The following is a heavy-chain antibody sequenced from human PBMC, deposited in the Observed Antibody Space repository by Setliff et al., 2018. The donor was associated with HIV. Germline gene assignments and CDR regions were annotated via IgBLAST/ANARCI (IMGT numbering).Heavy chain of an antibody. J-gene: IGHJ4*02. Sequence: SETLSLTCTVSGGSISNYYWSWIRQPPGKGLEWIGYIYTSGSTDYYPSLKSRVTISVDTSKNQFSLKLSSVTAADTAVYYCARGGVLRYFDCAYWGQGTLVTVSS. D-gene: IGHD3-9*01. CDR1: GGSISNYY. V-gene: IGHV4-4*08. CDR3: ARGGVLRYFDCAY. CDR2: IYTSGST.